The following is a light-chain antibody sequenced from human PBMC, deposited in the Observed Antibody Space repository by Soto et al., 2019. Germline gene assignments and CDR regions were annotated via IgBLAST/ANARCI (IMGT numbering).Light chain of an antibody. CDR1: QDISNY. V-gene: IGKV1-33*01. CDR3: QQYDDLPST. CDR2: DTS. J-gene: IGKJ4*01. Sequence: DIQMTQSPSSLSASVGDRVTITCQASQDISNYLNWYQQKSGKPPKLLIYDTSNLETGISPRFSGAGSGTDFALTISSLQPEDIATYYCQQYDDLPSTFGGGTKVEV.